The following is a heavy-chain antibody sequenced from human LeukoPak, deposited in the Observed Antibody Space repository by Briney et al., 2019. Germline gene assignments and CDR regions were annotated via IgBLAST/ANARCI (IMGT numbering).Heavy chain of an antibody. CDR1: GFTFSSYG. CDR3: VRDKWELPFDY. CDR2: IWYDGSNK. D-gene: IGHD1-26*01. V-gene: IGHV3-33*01. Sequence: GGSLRLSCAASGFTFSSYGMHWVRQAPGKGLEWVAVIWYDGSNKYYADSVKGRFTISRDNSKNTLYLQMNSLRAEDTAVYYCVRDKWELPFDYWGQGTLVTVSS. J-gene: IGHJ4*02.